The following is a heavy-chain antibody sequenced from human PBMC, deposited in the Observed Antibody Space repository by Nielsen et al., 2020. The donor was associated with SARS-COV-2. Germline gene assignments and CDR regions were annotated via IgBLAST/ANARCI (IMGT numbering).Heavy chain of an antibody. CDR2: IRWNSGDI. CDR3: ANLGHDSSGSDDY. V-gene: IGHV3-9*01. Sequence: SLKISCAASGFTFDDYAMHWVRQVPGKGLEYVSSIRWNSGDIGYADSVKGRFTISRDNPKNSLYLQMNSLRAEDTALYYCANLGHDSSGSDDYWGQGTLVTVSS. J-gene: IGHJ4*02. D-gene: IGHD3-22*01. CDR1: GFTFDDYA.